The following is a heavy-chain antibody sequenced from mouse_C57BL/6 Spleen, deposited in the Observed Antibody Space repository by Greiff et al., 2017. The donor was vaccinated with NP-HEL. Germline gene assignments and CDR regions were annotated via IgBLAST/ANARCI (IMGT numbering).Heavy chain of an antibody. J-gene: IGHJ1*03. CDR3: ASGVVAARYFDV. CDR2: INPNNGGT. D-gene: IGHD1-1*01. CDR1: GYTFTDYN. Sequence: EVQRVESGPELVKPGASVKMSCKASGYTFTDYNMHWVKQSHGKSLEWIGYINPNNGGTSYNQKFKGKATLTVNKSSSTAYMELRSLTSEESAVYYCASGVVAARYFDVWGTETTVTVSS. V-gene: IGHV1-22*01.